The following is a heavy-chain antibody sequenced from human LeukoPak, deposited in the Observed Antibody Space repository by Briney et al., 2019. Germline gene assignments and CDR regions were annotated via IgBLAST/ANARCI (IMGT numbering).Heavy chain of an antibody. V-gene: IGHV3-48*01. D-gene: IGHD5-18*01. CDR3: ARDYLVDTAMYDAFDI. CDR2: ISSSSSAI. Sequence: GGSLRISCVASGFSFSRSSMNWVRQAPGKGLEWISYISSSSSAIYYADSVKGRFTISRDNAKNSLYLQMNSLRAEDTAVYYCARDYLVDTAMYDAFDIWGQGTMVTVSS. J-gene: IGHJ3*02. CDR1: GFSFSRSS.